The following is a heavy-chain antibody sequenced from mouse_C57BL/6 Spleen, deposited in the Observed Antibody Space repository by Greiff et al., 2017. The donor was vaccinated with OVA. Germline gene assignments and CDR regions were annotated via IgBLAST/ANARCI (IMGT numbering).Heavy chain of an antibody. V-gene: IGHV1-50*01. CDR2: IDPSDSYT. J-gene: IGHJ3*01. D-gene: IGHD1-1*01. Sequence: VPLQQPGAELVKPGASVKLSCKASGYTFPSYWVQWVKQRPGQGLEWIGEIDPSDSYTNYNQKFKGKATLTVDTSSSTAYMQLSSLTSEDSAVYYCARSGYYGRFAYWGQGTLVTVSA. CDR1: GYTFPSYW. CDR3: ARSGYYGRFAY.